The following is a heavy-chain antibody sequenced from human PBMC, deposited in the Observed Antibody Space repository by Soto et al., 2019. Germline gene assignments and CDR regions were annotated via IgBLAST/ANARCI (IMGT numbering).Heavy chain of an antibody. CDR3: ARDFNERDYGSGSQLAYGMDV. CDR1: GFTFSSYG. D-gene: IGHD3-10*01. J-gene: IGHJ6*02. Sequence: QVQLVESGGGVVQPGRSLRLSCAASGFTFSSYGMHWVRQAPGKGLEWVAVIWYDGSNKYYADSVKGRFTISRYNSKNALYLQMNSLRTEDTAVYYCARDFNERDYGSGSQLAYGMDVWGQGTTVTVSS. V-gene: IGHV3-33*01. CDR2: IWYDGSNK.